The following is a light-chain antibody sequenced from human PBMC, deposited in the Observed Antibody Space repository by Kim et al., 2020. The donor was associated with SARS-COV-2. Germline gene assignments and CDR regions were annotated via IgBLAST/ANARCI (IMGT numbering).Light chain of an antibody. CDR2: DVS. J-gene: IGLJ2*01. CDR3: TSYTRSDTWV. CDR1: CTDIEAFTF. Sequence: PSFTISCTVTCTDIEAFTFVSCYHQHPAKPPKFMIHDVSQRPSGVSNRFSGSKSGNPASLTISGLQAEDEADYYCTSYTRSDTWVFGGGTQLTVL. V-gene: IGLV2-14*03.